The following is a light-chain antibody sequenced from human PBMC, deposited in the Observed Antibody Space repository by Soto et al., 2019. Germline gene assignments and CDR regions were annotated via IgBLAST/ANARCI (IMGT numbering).Light chain of an antibody. J-gene: IGKJ1*01. CDR3: QQSSSTPWT. CDR1: QSIASY. V-gene: IGKV1-39*01. Sequence: DIQMTQSPSSLSASVGDRVTITCRASQSIASYFNWYQQKPGRAPKLLISVASSLQSGVPSRFSGSGSGTDFTLTISSLQPEDFATYYCQQSSSTPWTFGQGTEVDIK. CDR2: VAS.